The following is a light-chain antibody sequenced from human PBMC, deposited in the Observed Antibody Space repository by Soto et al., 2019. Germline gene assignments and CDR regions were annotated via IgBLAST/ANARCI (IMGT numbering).Light chain of an antibody. Sequence: DVVMTQSPLSMPVTLGQPASISCRSSHSLVYTDGTNYLNWFRQRPGQSPRRLIYKVSNRDSGVPDRFSVSGSGTDFTQQISRVEADDVGIYYCMQGISWPPTFGGGTKVEIK. CDR1: HSLVYTDGTNY. CDR2: KVS. CDR3: MQGISWPPT. J-gene: IGKJ4*01. V-gene: IGKV2-30*01.